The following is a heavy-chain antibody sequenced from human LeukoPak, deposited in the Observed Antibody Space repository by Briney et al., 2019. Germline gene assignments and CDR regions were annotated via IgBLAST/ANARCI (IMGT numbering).Heavy chain of an antibody. D-gene: IGHD3-22*01. Sequence: GGSLRLSCAVSGITISNYGMSWVRQAPGEGLEWVAGISDSGGRTNDADSVKGRFTISRDNPKNTLYLQMNSLRAEDTAVYFCAKRGVVIRVILVGFHKEAYYFDSWGQGALVTVSS. J-gene: IGHJ4*02. CDR1: GITISNYG. V-gene: IGHV3-23*01. CDR3: AKRGVVIRVILVGFHKEAYYFDS. CDR2: ISDSGGRT.